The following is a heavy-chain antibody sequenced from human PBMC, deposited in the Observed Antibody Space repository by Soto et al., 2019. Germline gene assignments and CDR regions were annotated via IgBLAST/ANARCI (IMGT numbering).Heavy chain of an antibody. CDR2: IYYSGST. D-gene: IGHD5-12*01. CDR1: GGSISSGGYY. J-gene: IGHJ5*02. CDR3: ARRDIVVNWFDP. V-gene: IGHV4-31*03. Sequence: SETLSLTCTVSGGSISSGGYYWSWIRQHPGKGLEWIGYIYYSGSTYYNPSLKSRVTISVDTSKNQFSLKLISVTAADTAVYYCARRDIVVNWFDPWGQGTLVTVSS.